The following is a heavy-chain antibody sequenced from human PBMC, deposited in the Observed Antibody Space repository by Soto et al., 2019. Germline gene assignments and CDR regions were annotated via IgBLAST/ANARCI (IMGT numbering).Heavy chain of an antibody. D-gene: IGHD5-18*01. J-gene: IGHJ4*02. V-gene: IGHV1-18*01. CDR3: APHTLDTGMPSGY. Sequence: QVQLVQSGAEVREPGASVKVSCKASGYTFTNYGVSWVRQAPGQGLEWMGWIGGYKGNTNYAQKLQGRVTLTTDTSMSTGYMELRSLRSDDTAVYYCAPHTLDTGMPSGYWGQGTLVTVSS. CDR1: GYTFTNYG. CDR2: IGGYKGNT.